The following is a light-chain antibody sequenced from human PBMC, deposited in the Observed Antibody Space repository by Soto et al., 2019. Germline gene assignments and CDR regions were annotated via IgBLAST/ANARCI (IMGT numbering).Light chain of an antibody. V-gene: IGKV3-15*01. CDR3: QQWKKWPLT. Sequence: EIVMTQSPATLSVSPGERATLSCRASQSVDNYLAWYQQRPGQAPRLLVYATSTRATGIPPRFSGSGSGTEFTLTISSLQSDDFAVYSCQQWKKWPLTFGHGTKLEIK. CDR1: QSVDNY. CDR2: ATS. J-gene: IGKJ2*01.